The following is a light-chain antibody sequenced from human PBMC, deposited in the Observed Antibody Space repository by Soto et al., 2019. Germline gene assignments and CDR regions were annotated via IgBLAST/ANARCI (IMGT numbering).Light chain of an antibody. CDR2: DTS. CDR1: LFVSRR. J-gene: IGKJ1*01. CDR3: QESIHWPPGM. V-gene: IGKV3-15*01. Sequence: EIVVTQSPATLSASPGERVTLSCRASLFVSRRLAWYQQRLGQVPRLLIYDTSTRAPGISARFSGSGSGTEFTLTISSLQSEDFAVYYCQESIHWPPGMFGPGTTVDIK.